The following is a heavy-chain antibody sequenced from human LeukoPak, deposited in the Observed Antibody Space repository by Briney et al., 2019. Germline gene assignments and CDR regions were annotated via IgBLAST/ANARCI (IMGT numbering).Heavy chain of an antibody. J-gene: IGHJ5*02. D-gene: IGHD1-1*01. CDR2: ISYSGST. CDR1: GGSISSYC. CDR3: AREGTAGTNLNWFDP. V-gene: IGHV4-59*01. Sequence: SETLSLTCTVSGGSISSYCWSWIRQPSGKGLEWIGYISYSGSTNFNPSLKSRVTISVDTSKDQFSLKLSSVTAADTAVYYCAREGTAGTNLNWFDPWGQGTLVTVSS.